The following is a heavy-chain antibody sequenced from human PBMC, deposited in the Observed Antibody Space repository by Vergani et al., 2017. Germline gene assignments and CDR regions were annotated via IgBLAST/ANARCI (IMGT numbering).Heavy chain of an antibody. D-gene: IGHD5/OR15-5a*01. CDR1: GFTFSSYA. J-gene: IGHJ6*02. V-gene: IGHV3-23*01. CDR2: ISGSGGST. CDR3: ATALPYYYYYGMDF. Sequence: EVQQLESGGGLVQPGGSLRLSCAASGFTFSSYAMSWVRQAPGKGLEWVSAISGSGGSTYYADSVKGRFTISRDNSKNTLYLQMNSLRAEDTAVYYCATALPYYYYYGMDFWGQGTTVTVSS.